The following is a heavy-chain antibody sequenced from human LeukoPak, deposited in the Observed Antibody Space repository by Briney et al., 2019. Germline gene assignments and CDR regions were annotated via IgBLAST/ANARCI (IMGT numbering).Heavy chain of an antibody. D-gene: IGHD2-2*01. CDR1: GGSISSGSYY. CDR2: IYTSGST. CDR3: AREAGYCSSTSCYHWFDP. J-gene: IGHJ5*02. V-gene: IGHV4-61*02. Sequence: PSETLSLTCTVSGGSISSGSYYWSWIRQPAGKGLEWIGRIYTSGSTNYNPSLKSRVTISVDTSKNQFSLKLSSVTDADTAVYYCAREAGYCSSTSCYHWFDPWGQGTLVTVSS.